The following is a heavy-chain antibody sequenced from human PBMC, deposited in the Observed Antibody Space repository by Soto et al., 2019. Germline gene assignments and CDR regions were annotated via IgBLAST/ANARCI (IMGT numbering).Heavy chain of an antibody. CDR2: ISSSSSYT. Sequence: GGSLRLSCAASGFTFSDYYMSWIRQAPGKGLEWVSYISSSSSYTNYADSVKGRFTISRDNAKNSLYLQMNSLRAEDTAVYYCAREPSWQQPYYYYGMDVWGQGTTVTVSS. D-gene: IGHD6-13*01. J-gene: IGHJ6*02. V-gene: IGHV3-11*06. CDR3: AREPSWQQPYYYYGMDV. CDR1: GFTFSDYY.